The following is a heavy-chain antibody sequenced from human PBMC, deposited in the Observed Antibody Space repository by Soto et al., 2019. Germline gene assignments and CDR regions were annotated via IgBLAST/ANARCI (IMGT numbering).Heavy chain of an antibody. CDR1: GGTFSSYA. V-gene: IGHV1-69*06. J-gene: IGHJ5*02. Sequence: RASVKVSCKASGGTFSSYAISWVRQAPGQGLEWMGGIIPIFGTANYAQKFQGRVTITADKSTSTAYMELSSLRSEDTAVYYCARDEAIAAAGTWGQGTLVTVSS. CDR2: IIPIFGTA. D-gene: IGHD6-13*01. CDR3: ARDEAIAAAGT.